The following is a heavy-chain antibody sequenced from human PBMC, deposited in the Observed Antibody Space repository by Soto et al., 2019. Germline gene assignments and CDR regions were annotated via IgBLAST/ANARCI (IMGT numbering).Heavy chain of an antibody. J-gene: IGHJ4*02. CDR2: INPDGGST. V-gene: IGHV3-74*01. Sequence: EVQLVESGGGLVLPGGSQRLSCAASGFTFSGYWMHWVRQAPGEGLVWVSRINPDGGSTNYADSVKGRFTISRDNAKNTLFLQMNGLRAEDTAVYYCARETYSFNDYWGRGTLVTVSS. CDR3: ARETYSFNDY. D-gene: IGHD4-4*01. CDR1: GFTFSGYW.